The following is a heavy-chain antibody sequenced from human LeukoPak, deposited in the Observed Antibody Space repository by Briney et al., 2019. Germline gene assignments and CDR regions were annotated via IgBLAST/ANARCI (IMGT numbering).Heavy chain of an antibody. D-gene: IGHD2-2*01. CDR2: IWYDGSNK. CDR3: ARGYCSSTSCYAVDY. CDR1: GFTFSSYA. V-gene: IGHV3-33*08. J-gene: IGHJ4*02. Sequence: GGSLRLSCAASGFTFSSYAMHWVRQAPGKGLEWVAVIWYDGSNKYYADSVKGRFTISRDNSKNTLYLQMNSLRAEDTAVYYCARGYCSSTSCYAVDYWGQGTLVTVSS.